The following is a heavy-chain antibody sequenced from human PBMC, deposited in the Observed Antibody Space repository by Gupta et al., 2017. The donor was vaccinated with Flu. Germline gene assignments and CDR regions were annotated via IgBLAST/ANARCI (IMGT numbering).Heavy chain of an antibody. V-gene: IGHV4-38-2*01. CDR3: ATLPSGYDSGDY. J-gene: IGHJ4*02. CDR1: GYSISSGYY. Sequence: QVQLQESGPGLVKPSETLSLTCAVSGYSISSGYYWGWIRQPPGKGLEWIGSIYHSGSTYYNPSLKSRVTISVDTSKNQFSLKLSSVTAADTAVYYCATLPSGYDSGDYWGQGTLVTVSS. D-gene: IGHD5-12*01. CDR2: IYHSGST.